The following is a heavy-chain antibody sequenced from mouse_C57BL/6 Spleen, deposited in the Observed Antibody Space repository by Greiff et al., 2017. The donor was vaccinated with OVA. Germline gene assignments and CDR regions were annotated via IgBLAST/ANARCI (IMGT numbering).Heavy chain of an antibody. CDR1: GYSFTGYY. CDR2: IYPYNGVS. Sequence: VHVKQSGPELVKPGASVKISCKASGYSFTGYYMHWVKQSHGNILDWIGYIYPYNGVSSYNQKFKGKATLTVDKSSSTAYMELRSLTSEDSAVYYCATHYGYDFAWFAYWGQGTLVTVSA. J-gene: IGHJ3*01. CDR3: ATHYGYDFAWFAY. V-gene: IGHV1-31*01. D-gene: IGHD2-2*01.